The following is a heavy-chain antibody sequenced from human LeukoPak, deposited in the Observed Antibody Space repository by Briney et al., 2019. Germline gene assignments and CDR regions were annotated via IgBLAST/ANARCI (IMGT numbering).Heavy chain of an antibody. CDR2: FDSEDGET. J-gene: IGHJ4*02. Sequence: GASGKVSCKVSGYTLTELSMHWVRQAPGKGLEWMGGFDSEDGETIYAQKFQGRDTMTEDTSTDTAYMELSSLRSEATAVYYCATGSSSGWYVDYWGQGALVTVSS. D-gene: IGHD6-19*01. CDR1: GYTLTELS. CDR3: ATGSSSGWYVDY. V-gene: IGHV1-24*01.